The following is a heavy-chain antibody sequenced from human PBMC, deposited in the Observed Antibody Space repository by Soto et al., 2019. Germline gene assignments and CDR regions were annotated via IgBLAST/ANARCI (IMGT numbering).Heavy chain of an antibody. CDR2: IYYSGST. D-gene: IGHD5-18*01. V-gene: IGHV4-59*08. J-gene: IGHJ6*02. CDR3: ARMGYSYGDYYYYGMDV. Sequence: QVQLQESGPGLVKPSETLSLTCTVSGGSISSYYWSWIRQPPGKGLEWIGYIYYSGSTNYNPSLKSRVTISVDTSKNQFSLKLSSVTAADTAVYYCARMGYSYGDYYYYGMDVWGQGTTVTVSS. CDR1: GGSISSYY.